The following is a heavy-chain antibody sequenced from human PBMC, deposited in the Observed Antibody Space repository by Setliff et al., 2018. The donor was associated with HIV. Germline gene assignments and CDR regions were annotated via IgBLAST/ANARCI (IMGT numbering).Heavy chain of an antibody. CDR2: MNPNSGVS. Sequence: ASVMVSCKASATFTNVDIHWLRRATGQGLEWMGWMNPNSGVSGYGQKFQGRVTMTRDTSISTAYMELSSLTSEDTAVYYCARGKGVGGVIITGGLDVWGKGTTVTVSS. CDR3: ARGKGVGGVIITGGLDV. V-gene: IGHV1-8*01. J-gene: IGHJ6*04. D-gene: IGHD3-10*01. CDR1: ATFTNVD.